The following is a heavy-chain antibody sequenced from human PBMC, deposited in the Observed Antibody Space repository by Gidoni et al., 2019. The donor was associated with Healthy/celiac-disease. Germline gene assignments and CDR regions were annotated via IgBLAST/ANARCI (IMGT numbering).Heavy chain of an antibody. D-gene: IGHD4-17*01. CDR1: GFTFWTYG. CDR3: ARGTYGDYGVDY. CDR2: IWYDGTNT. V-gene: IGHV3-33*01. Sequence: QGQLVEAGGGVVQQGRSLRLSWAASGFTFWTYGLHWVRQAPGTGLVWVSVIWYDGTNTSYAASVQGRFTISSDTSKNTLYLQMNSLRAEDTAVYYCARGTYGDYGVDYWGQGTLVTVSS. J-gene: IGHJ4*02.